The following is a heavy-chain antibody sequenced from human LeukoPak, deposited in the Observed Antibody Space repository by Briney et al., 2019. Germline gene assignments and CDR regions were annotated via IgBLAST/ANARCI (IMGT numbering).Heavy chain of an antibody. Sequence: SETLSLTCAVYGESFSGYYWSWIRQPPGKGLEWTGEINHSGSTNYSPSLKSRVTISVDTSKNQFSLRLNSVTAADTAVYYCARRRGAYGDYVYWGQGTLVTVSS. CDR3: ARRRGAYGDYVY. V-gene: IGHV4-34*01. D-gene: IGHD4-17*01. CDR1: GESFSGYY. J-gene: IGHJ4*02. CDR2: INHSGST.